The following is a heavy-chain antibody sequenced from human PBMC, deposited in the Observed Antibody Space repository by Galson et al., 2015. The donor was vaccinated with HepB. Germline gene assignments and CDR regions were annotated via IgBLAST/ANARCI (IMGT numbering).Heavy chain of an antibody. CDR3: ARDRSLAGPPNWFDP. D-gene: IGHD3-10*01. CDR2: TKQDGGEK. CDR1: GFTFSSYW. V-gene: IGHV3-7*01. Sequence: SLRLSCAASGFTFSSYWMSWVRQAPGKGLEWVANTKQDGGEKYYVDSVKGRFTISRDNAKNSLYLQMNSLRVEDTAVYYCARDRSLAGPPNWFDPWGQGTLVTVSS. J-gene: IGHJ5*02.